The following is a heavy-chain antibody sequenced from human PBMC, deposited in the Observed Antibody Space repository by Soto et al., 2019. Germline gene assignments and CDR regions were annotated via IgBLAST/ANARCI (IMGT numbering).Heavy chain of an antibody. CDR1: GYTFTSYG. Sequence: ASVKVSCKASGYTFTSYGISWVRQAPGQGLEWMGWISAYNGNTNYAQKLQGRVTMTTDTSTSTAYMELRSLRSDDTAVYYCARDTYYYDSSGYYAPYYYYGMDVWGQGTTVTASS. V-gene: IGHV1-18*01. J-gene: IGHJ6*02. CDR2: ISAYNGNT. D-gene: IGHD3-22*01. CDR3: ARDTYYYDSSGYYAPYYYYGMDV.